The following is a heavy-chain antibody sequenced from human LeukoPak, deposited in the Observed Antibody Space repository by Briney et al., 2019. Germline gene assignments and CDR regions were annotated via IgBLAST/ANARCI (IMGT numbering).Heavy chain of an antibody. J-gene: IGHJ4*02. D-gene: IGHD3-10*01. CDR1: GFTFSDHY. CDR2: SRNKDQRHST. CDR3: VRGYRGFDH. V-gene: IGHV3-72*01. Sequence: GGSLRLSCAVSGFTFSDHYMDWLRQAPGKGLEWVARSRNKDQRHSTEYATSVKGRFIISRDDSRNSLDLQMNSLNSDDTALYYCVRGYRGFDHWGQGTMVTVSS.